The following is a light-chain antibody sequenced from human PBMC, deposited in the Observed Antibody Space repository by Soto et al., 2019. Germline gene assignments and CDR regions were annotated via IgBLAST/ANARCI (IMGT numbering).Light chain of an antibody. V-gene: IGKV3-20*01. CDR1: QRVSSNY. Sequence: EIVLTQSPGTLSLSPGERATLSCRASQRVSSNYLAWYQQKPGQAPRLLIYVSSSRATGIPDRFSDSGSGTDFTLNISRLEPEDFAVYYCHQYGSSRGTFGGGTKVEIK. CDR2: VSS. CDR3: HQYGSSRGT. J-gene: IGKJ4*01.